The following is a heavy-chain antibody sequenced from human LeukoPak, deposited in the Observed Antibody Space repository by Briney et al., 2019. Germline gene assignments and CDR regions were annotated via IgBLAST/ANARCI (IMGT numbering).Heavy chain of an antibody. Sequence: GGSLRLSCAASGFTFSSYGMHWVRQAPGKGLEWVAVISYDGSNKYYADSVKGRFTISRGNSKNTLYLQMNSLRAEDTAVYYCARDRWRATRYFFDYWGQGTLVTVSS. CDR3: ARDRWRATRYFFDY. CDR1: GFTFSSYG. D-gene: IGHD3-9*01. CDR2: ISYDGSNK. V-gene: IGHV3-30*03. J-gene: IGHJ4*02.